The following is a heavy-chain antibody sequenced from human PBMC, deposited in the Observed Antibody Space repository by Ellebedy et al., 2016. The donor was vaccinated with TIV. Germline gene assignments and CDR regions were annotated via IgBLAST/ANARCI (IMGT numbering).Heavy chain of an antibody. CDR3: AKVVGATKGPVDY. CDR1: GFTFSSYG. Sequence: GGSLRLSCAASGFTFSSYGMHWVRQAPGKGLEWVAVISYDGSNKYYADSVKGRFTISRDNSKNTLYLQMNSLRAEDTAVYYCAKVVGATKGPVDYWGQGTLVTVSS. J-gene: IGHJ4*02. CDR2: ISYDGSNK. V-gene: IGHV3-30*19. D-gene: IGHD1-26*01.